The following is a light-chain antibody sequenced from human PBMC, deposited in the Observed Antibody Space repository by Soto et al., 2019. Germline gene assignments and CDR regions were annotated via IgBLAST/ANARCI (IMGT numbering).Light chain of an antibody. J-gene: IGLJ1*01. CDR1: SSDVGGYNY. Sequence: QSVLAQPASVSWSPGQSITISRIGTSSDVGGYNYVSWYQQHPGKAPKLMIYEVSNRPSGVSNRFSGSKSGNTASLTISGLQAEDEADYYYSSYTSTSTKVFGTGTKVTVL. V-gene: IGLV2-14*01. CDR2: EVS. CDR3: SSYTSTSTKV.